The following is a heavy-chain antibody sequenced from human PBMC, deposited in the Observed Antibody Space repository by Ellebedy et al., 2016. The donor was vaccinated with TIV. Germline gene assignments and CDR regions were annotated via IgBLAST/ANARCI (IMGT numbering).Heavy chain of an antibody. CDR2: IKQDGSEK. J-gene: IGHJ5*02. V-gene: IGHV3-7*01. CDR1: GFTFSSYW. D-gene: IGHD4-23*01. Sequence: GESLKISXAASGFTFSSYWMSWVRQAPGKGLEWVANIKQDGSEKYYVDSVKGRFTISRDNAQNSLFLQMNSLRAEDTAVYYCARDHHYGGNSDAWGQGTLVTVSS. CDR3: ARDHHYGGNSDA.